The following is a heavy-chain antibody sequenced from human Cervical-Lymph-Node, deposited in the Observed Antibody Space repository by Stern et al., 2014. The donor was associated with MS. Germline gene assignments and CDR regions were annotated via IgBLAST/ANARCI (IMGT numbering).Heavy chain of an antibody. J-gene: IGHJ5*02. CDR2: LYWDDDN. V-gene: IGHV2-5*02. CDR1: GFSLSTSGVG. Sequence: QVTLRESGPTLVQPTQTLTLTCTFSGFSLSTSGVGVGWLRQPPGKALEWLALLYWDDDNRESPSLKSRLTITKDTSKNQVVLTMTNMDPVDTATYYCAPRQYSSSWYRFDWFDPWGQGTLVTVAS. CDR3: APRQYSSSWYRFDWFDP. D-gene: IGHD6-13*01.